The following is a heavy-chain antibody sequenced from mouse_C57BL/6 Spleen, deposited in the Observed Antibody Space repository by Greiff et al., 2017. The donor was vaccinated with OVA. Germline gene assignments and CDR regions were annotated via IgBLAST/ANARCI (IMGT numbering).Heavy chain of an antibody. J-gene: IGHJ4*01. D-gene: IGHD2-4*01. CDR2: IRSKSNNYAT. CDR1: GFSFNTYA. Sequence: EVKLMESGGGLVQPKGSLKLSCAASGFSFNTYAMNWVRQAPGKGLEWVARIRSKSNNYATYYADSVKDRFTISRDDSDSMLYLQMNNLKTEDTAMYYCVRTITKDYAMDYWGQGTSVTVSS. V-gene: IGHV10-1*01. CDR3: VRTITKDYAMDY.